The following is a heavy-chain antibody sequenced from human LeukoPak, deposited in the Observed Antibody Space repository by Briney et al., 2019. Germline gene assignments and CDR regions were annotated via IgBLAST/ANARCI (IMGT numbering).Heavy chain of an antibody. CDR3: ARTDYFDY. CDR1: GFTLSSNW. CDR2: TRSDGSST. Sequence: GGSLRLSCAASGFTLSSNWMHWVRQAPGKGLVWVSRTRSDGSSTTYADSVKGRFTISRDNAKNTLYLQMNSLRAEDTAVYYCARTDYFDYWGQGTLVSVSS. V-gene: IGHV3-74*01. J-gene: IGHJ4*02.